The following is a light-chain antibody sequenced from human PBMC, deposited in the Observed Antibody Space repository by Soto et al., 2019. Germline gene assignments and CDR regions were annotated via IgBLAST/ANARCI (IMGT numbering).Light chain of an antibody. Sequence: IQLTQSPSSLSTSVGDRVTITCRASQGISSYFAWYQQKPGKAPKVLIYAASTLQNGVPPRFSGSGSGTDFTLTISSLQPEDFATYYCQQLNAYPYTFGQGTQLEIK. J-gene: IGKJ2*01. CDR1: QGISSY. V-gene: IGKV1-9*01. CDR3: QQLNAYPYT. CDR2: AAS.